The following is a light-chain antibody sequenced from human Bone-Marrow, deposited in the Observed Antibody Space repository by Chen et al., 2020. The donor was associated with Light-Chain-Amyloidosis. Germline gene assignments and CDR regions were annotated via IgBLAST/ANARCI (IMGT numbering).Light chain of an antibody. V-gene: IGLV3-21*02. Sequence: YLLTHPSSVSVAPGHTATIACGANNIGSPSVHWYQQTPGQAPLLVVYDDSDRTSGIPERLSGSNSGNTATLTISRVEAGDEADYYCQVWDRSSDRPVFGGGTKLTVL. J-gene: IGLJ3*02. CDR2: DDS. CDR1: NIGSPS. CDR3: QVWDRSSDRPV.